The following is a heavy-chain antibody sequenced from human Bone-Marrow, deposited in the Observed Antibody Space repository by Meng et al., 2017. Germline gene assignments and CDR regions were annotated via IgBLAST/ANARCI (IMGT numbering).Heavy chain of an antibody. Sequence: QVQLQRWGAGLLKPSETLSLPCAVYGGSFSGYYWSWIRQPPGKGLEWIGEINHNGSTNYNPSLKSRVTISVDTSKNQFSLKLSSVTAADTAVYYCARGGYCSGGSCNWGQGTLVTVSS. V-gene: IGHV4-34*01. CDR3: ARGGYCSGGSCN. D-gene: IGHD2-15*01. J-gene: IGHJ4*02. CDR1: GGSFSGYY. CDR2: INHNGST.